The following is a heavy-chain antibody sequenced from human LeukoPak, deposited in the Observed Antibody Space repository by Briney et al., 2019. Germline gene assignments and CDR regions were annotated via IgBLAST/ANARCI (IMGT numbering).Heavy chain of an antibody. CDR1: GGSISSYY. CDR3: ARDVASMGGFDY. D-gene: IGHD3-16*01. CDR2: IYYSGST. J-gene: IGHJ4*02. V-gene: IGHV4-59*01. Sequence: PSETLSLTCTVSGGSISSYYWSWIRQPPGKGLEWIGYIYYSGSTSYNPSLKSRVTMSIDTSKNQFSLKLTSVTAADTAVYYCARDVASMGGFDYWGQGSLVTVSS.